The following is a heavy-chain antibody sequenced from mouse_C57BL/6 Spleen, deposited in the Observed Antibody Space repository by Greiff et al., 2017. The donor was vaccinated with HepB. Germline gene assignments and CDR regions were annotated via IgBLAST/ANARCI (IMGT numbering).Heavy chain of an antibody. D-gene: IGHD1-1*02. Sequence: EVRLVESGGGLVKPGGSLKLSCAASGFTFSSYTMSWVRQTPEKRLEWVATISGGGGNTYYPDSVKGRFTIARDKAKNTLYLQMSSLRSEDTALYYCARHPRVARDAMDYWGQGTSVTVSS. V-gene: IGHV5-9*01. CDR1: GFTFSSYT. CDR2: ISGGGGNT. CDR3: ARHPRVARDAMDY. J-gene: IGHJ4*01.